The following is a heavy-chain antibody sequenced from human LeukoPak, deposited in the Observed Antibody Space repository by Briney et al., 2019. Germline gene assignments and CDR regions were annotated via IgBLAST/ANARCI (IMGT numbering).Heavy chain of an antibody. Sequence: GGSLRLSCAASGFTFSSYSMNWVRQAPGKGLEWVSYISSSSSTIYYADSVKGRFTISRDNAKNSLYLQMNSRRDEDTAVYYCATPEYSGGHTLGYWGQGTLVTVSS. V-gene: IGHV3-48*02. D-gene: IGHD6-19*01. CDR1: GFTFSSYS. J-gene: IGHJ4*02. CDR2: ISSSSSTI. CDR3: ATPEYSGGHTLGY.